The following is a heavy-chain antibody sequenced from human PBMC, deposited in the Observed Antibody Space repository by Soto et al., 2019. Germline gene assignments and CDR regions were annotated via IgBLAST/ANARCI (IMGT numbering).Heavy chain of an antibody. J-gene: IGHJ4*02. CDR2: IDPSDSQT. CDR3: ARLSGYSSGWHYFEY. CDR1: GYSFTSYW. D-gene: IGHD6-19*01. V-gene: IGHV5-10-1*01. Sequence: PGESLKISCKGSGYSFTSYWISWVRQMPGKGLEWMGRIDPSDSQTYYSPSFQGHVTTLVDKSINTAYLQWSSLKASDTAMYYCARLSGYSSGWHYFEYSGQGTLVAVSS.